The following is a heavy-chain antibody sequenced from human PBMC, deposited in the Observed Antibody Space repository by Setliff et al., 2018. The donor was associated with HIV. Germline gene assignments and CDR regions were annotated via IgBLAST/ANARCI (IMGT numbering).Heavy chain of an antibody. J-gene: IGHJ4*02. CDR1: GYTFTGYY. CDR3: ATNSGTSGYPPPPFDY. D-gene: IGHD3-22*01. V-gene: IGHV1-2*06. Sequence: ASVKVSCKASGYTFTGYYMHWVRQAPGQGLEWMGRINPNSGGTNYAQKFQGRVTMTRDTSISTAYMELSRLRSDDTAVYYCATNSGTSGYPPPPFDYWGQGTLVTVSS. CDR2: INPNSGGT.